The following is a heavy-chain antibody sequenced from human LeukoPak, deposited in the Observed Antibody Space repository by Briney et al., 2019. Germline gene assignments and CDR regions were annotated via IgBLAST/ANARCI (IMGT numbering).Heavy chain of an antibody. D-gene: IGHD5-18*01. CDR1: GDSVSSNSAT. V-gene: IGHV6-1*01. J-gene: IGHJ4*02. CDR2: TFYRSKWYN. Sequence: SQTLSLTCAISGDSVSSNSATWNWIRQSPSRGLEWLGRTFYRSKWYNDYAESVRSRITINPDTPKNQFSLQLNSVTPEDTAVCYCARVRGYSYGIDYWGQGTLVTVSS. CDR3: ARVRGYSYGIDY.